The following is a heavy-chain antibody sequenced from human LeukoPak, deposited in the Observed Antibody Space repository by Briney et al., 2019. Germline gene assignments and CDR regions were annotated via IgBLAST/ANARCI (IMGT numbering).Heavy chain of an antibody. V-gene: IGHV4-34*01. CDR3: ARAPVLVDTLYYFDY. CDR1: GGSFSGYY. Sequence: SETLSLNCAVYGGSFSGYYWSWIRQPPGKGLEWIGEINHSGSTNYNPSLKSRVTISVDTSKNQFSLKLSSVTAADTAVYYCARAPVLVDTLYYFDYWGQGTLVTVSS. J-gene: IGHJ4*02. D-gene: IGHD1-14*01. CDR2: INHSGST.